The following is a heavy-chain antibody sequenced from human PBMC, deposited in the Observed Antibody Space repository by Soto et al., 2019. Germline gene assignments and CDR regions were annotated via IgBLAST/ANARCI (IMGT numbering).Heavy chain of an antibody. Sequence: QVHLVQSGGEVKKPGASVKVSCKASGYTFNRHGITWVRQAPGQGLEWMGWISGYNGDINYEQKFQGRVTLSSDTLSSTVYLELKSRRFVDTAVYYCARVRIVGAREIDFWRQGTLVTVSS. D-gene: IGHD1-26*01. J-gene: IGHJ4*02. V-gene: IGHV1-18*01. CDR2: ISGYNGDI. CDR3: ARVRIVGAREIDF. CDR1: GYTFNRHG.